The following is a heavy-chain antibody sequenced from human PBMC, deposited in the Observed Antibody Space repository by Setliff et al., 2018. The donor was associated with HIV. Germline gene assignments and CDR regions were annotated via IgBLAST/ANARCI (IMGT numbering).Heavy chain of an antibody. J-gene: IGHJ4*02. Sequence: PSETLSLTCAVYGGSFSGYYWGWIRQPPGKGLEWIGEIIHSRNTNYNPSLKSRVTISVDTSKNQFSLKLSSVTAADTAVYYCARRNYYDSSGSTKDYYFDYWGQGTLVTVSS. CDR2: IIHSRNT. CDR1: GGSFSGYY. V-gene: IGHV4-34*12. D-gene: IGHD3-22*01. CDR3: ARRNYYDSSGSTKDYYFDY.